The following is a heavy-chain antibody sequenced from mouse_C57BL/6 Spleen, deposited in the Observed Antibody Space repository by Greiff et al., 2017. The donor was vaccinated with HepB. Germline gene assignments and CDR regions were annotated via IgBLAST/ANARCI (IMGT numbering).Heavy chain of an antibody. CDR1: GYSFTGYY. V-gene: IGHV1-42*01. Sequence: EVQLQQSGPELVKPGASVKISCKASGYSFTGYYMNWVKQSPEKSLEWIGEINPSTGGTTYNQKFKAKATLTVDKSSSTAYMQLKSLTSEDSAVYYCARERAYGNYAIDYWGQGTTLTVSS. CDR3: ARERAYGNYAIDY. J-gene: IGHJ2*01. CDR2: INPSTGGT. D-gene: IGHD2-1*01.